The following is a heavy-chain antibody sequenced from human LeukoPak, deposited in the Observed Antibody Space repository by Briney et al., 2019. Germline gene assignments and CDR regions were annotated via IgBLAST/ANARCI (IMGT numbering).Heavy chain of an antibody. CDR2: INHSGST. CDR1: GGSLSGYY. D-gene: IGHD3-22*01. CDR3: ARSQYYDSSGYYFSWYFDL. V-gene: IGHV4-34*01. J-gene: IGHJ2*01. Sequence: SETLSLTCAVYGGSLSGYYWSWIRQPPGKGLEWIGEINHSGSTDYNPSLKSRVTISMDTSKNQFSLKLSSVTAADTAVYYCARSQYYDSSGYYFSWYFDLWGRGTLVTVSS.